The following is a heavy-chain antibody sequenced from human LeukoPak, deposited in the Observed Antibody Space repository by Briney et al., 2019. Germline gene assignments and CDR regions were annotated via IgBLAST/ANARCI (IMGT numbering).Heavy chain of an antibody. CDR2: ISPSSSTT. Sequence: PGGSLRLSCAASGFTFSSYGMKWVRQAPGRGLEWVSYISPSSSTTYYTDSRKGRLTISRDTPKHSLYLQMNSLRAEDTAVYYCAREHTPFGSGCTAAYWGQGTLVTVSS. J-gene: IGHJ4*02. D-gene: IGHD6-19*01. V-gene: IGHV3-48*01. CDR3: AREHTPFGSGCTAAY. CDR1: GFTFSSYG.